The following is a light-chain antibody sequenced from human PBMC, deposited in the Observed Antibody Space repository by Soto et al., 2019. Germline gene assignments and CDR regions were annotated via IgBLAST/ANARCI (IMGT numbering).Light chain of an antibody. CDR2: GSS. CDR1: QRVSGNY. Sequence: NXLTQSPGTLSLTPGDSAVLSCRASQRVSGNYIAWYQQRPGRAPRLLVYGSSTRTTGIPDRFSGSGSGTDFTLTITTVEPEDLAVYYCQQYATFPVTFGPGTKVEIK. CDR3: QQYATFPVT. J-gene: IGKJ3*01. V-gene: IGKV3-20*01.